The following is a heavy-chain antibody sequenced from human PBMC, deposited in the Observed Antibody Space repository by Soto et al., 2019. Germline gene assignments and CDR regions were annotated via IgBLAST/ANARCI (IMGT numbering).Heavy chain of an antibody. V-gene: IGHV1-18*01. Sequence: QVHLVQSGAEVKKPGASVKVSCKASGYTFTSYGIFWVRQAPGQGLEWMGWISAYNGNTNYAQNFQGRVTMTTDTSTTTAYMELRSLRSDDTAVYYCAREGGSRYYDSSGYYWGQGTLVTVSS. CDR3: AREGGSRYYDSSGYY. J-gene: IGHJ4*02. CDR1: GYTFTSYG. CDR2: ISAYNGNT. D-gene: IGHD3-22*01.